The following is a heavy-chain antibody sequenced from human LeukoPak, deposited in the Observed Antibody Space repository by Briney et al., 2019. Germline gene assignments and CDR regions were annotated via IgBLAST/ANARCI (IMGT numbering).Heavy chain of an antibody. J-gene: IGHJ3*02. CDR2: IYYTGDT. CDR3: ARARGSVDTAMYDAFDI. D-gene: IGHD5-18*01. CDR1: GGSIISDDYY. Sequence: SQTLSLTCTVSGGSIISDDYYWSWTRQAPGKGLEYIGYIYYTGDTHYNPSLKSRVTISLDTSKNQFSLRLNSVTAADTAVYYCARARGSVDTAMYDAFDIWGQGTMVTVSS. V-gene: IGHV4-30-4*08.